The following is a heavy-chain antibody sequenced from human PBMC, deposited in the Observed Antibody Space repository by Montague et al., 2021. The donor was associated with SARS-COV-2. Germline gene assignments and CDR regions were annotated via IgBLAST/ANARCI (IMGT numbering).Heavy chain of an antibody. CDR2: INHSGST. Sequence: SETLSLTCAVYGGSFSGYYWSWIRQPPGKGLEWIGEINHSGSTNYNPSLKSRVTLSVDTSKNQFSLKLSSVTAADTAVYYCARVACGYSQDSSGYFDYWGQGSLVTVSS. D-gene: IGHD3-22*01. CDR3: ARVACGYSQDSSGYFDY. V-gene: IGHV4-34*01. CDR1: GGSFSGYY. J-gene: IGHJ4*02.